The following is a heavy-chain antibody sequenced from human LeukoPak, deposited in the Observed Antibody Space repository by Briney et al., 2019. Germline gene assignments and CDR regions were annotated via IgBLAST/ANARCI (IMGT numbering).Heavy chain of an antibody. D-gene: IGHD3-22*01. Sequence: PSETLSLTCTVPGGSISSYYWSWIRQPPGKGLEWIGHIYYSGSTNYNPSLKSRVTISVDTSKNQFSLKLSSVTAADTAVYYCASWHYYDSSGYYFDYWGQGTLVTVSS. CDR3: ASWHYYDSSGYYFDY. CDR1: GGSISSYY. J-gene: IGHJ4*02. V-gene: IGHV4-59*01. CDR2: IYYSGST.